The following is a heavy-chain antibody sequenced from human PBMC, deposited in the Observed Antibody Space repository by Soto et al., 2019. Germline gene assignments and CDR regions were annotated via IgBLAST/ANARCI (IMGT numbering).Heavy chain of an antibody. Sequence: GESLKISCQVSGYSFTSNWIGWVRQMPGKGLEWMGIINPADSDIKYSPSFQGQVTISADKSIGTAYLQWSSLKASDTAMYYCARHQRDDASRKIDCWGQGTLVTVS. CDR1: GYSFTSNW. CDR2: INPADSDI. V-gene: IGHV5-51*01. CDR3: ARHQRDDASRKIDC. D-gene: IGHD3-16*01. J-gene: IGHJ4*02.